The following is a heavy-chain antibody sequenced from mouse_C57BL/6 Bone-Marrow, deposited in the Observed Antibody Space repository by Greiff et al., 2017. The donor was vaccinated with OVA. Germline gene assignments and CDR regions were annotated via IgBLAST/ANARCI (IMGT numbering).Heavy chain of an antibody. D-gene: IGHD1-1*01. V-gene: IGHV1-15*01. J-gene: IGHJ1*03. CDR2: IDPETGGT. Sequence: QVQLQQSGAELVRPGASVTLSCKASGYTFTDYEMHWVKQTPVHGLEWIGAIDPETGGTAYNQKFKGKAILTADKSSSTAYMELRSLTSEDSAVYYCTRSGSSLWYFDVWGTGTTVTVSS. CDR1: GYTFTDYE. CDR3: TRSGSSLWYFDV.